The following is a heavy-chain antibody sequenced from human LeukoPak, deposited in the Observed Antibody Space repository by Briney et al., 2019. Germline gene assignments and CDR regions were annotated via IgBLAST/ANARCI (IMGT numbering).Heavy chain of an antibody. CDR2: ISDSGGST. Sequence: GGSLRLSCAVSGFSLSIYAISWVRKAPGKGLEWVSAISDSGGSTYYADSVKGRFTISRDNSRNTLYLQMNTLRAEDTAVYYCAKCRGSSWSDYFDYWGQGTLVTVSS. CDR3: AKCRGSSWSDYFDY. CDR1: GFSLSIYA. D-gene: IGHD6-13*01. V-gene: IGHV3-23*01. J-gene: IGHJ4*02.